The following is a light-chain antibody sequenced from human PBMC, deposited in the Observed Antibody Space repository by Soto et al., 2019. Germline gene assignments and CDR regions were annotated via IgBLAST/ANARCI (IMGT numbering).Light chain of an antibody. Sequence: QMPQSPSSLSASVGDSVTITCRSTQPISSYLNWYQQRPGTAPKLLIYAASTLQSGVPSRFSGSGSGTDFTLTISCLQSEDFATYYCQQYYSYPRNPLTFGGGTKVEIK. J-gene: IGKJ4*01. CDR3: QQYYSYPRNPLT. CDR1: QPISSY. V-gene: IGKV1-39*01. CDR2: AAS.